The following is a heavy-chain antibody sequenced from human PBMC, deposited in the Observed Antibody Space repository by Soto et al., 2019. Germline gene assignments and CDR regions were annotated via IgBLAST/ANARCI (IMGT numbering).Heavy chain of an antibody. D-gene: IGHD3-3*01. Sequence: PGGSLRLSCAASGFTFSSYWMHWVRQAPGKGLVWVSRINSDGSSTSYADSVKGRFTISRDNAKNTLYLQMNSLRAEDTAVYYCAREQLRFLEWAAEEDYWGQGTLVTAPQ. V-gene: IGHV3-74*01. CDR2: INSDGSST. CDR3: AREQLRFLEWAAEEDY. CDR1: GFTFSSYW. J-gene: IGHJ4*02.